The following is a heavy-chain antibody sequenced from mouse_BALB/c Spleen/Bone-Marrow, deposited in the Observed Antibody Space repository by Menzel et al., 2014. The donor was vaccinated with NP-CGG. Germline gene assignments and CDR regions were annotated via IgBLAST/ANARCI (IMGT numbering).Heavy chain of an antibody. CDR1: GCAFSSYW. D-gene: IGHD2-1*01. CDR2: IYPGDGDT. Sequence: VQLQESGAELVRPGSSVKISCKASGCAFSSYWMNWVKQRPGQGLEWIGQIYPGDGDTNYSGKFKGKATLTADESSSTAYMQLSSLTSEDSAVYFCAFGNYDFDYWGQGTTLTVSS. CDR3: AFGNYDFDY. J-gene: IGHJ2*01. V-gene: IGHV1-80*01.